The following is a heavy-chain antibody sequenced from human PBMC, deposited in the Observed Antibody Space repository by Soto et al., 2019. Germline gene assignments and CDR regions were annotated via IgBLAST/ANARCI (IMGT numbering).Heavy chain of an antibody. CDR1: GFTFSSYA. J-gene: IGHJ6*02. V-gene: IGHV3-23*01. CDR2: ISGSGGST. CDR3: GKYSTNEPYYYGMDV. Sequence: GGSLRLSCAASGFTFSSYAMSWVRQAPGKGLEWVSAISGSGGSTYYADSVKGRFTISRDNSKNTLYLQMNSLRAEDTAVYYCGKYSTNEPYYYGMDVWGQGTTVTVSS. D-gene: IGHD2-8*01.